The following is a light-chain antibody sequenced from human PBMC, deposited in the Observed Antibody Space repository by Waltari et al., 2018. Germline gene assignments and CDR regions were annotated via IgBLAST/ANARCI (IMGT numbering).Light chain of an antibody. Sequence: DIQMTQSPSSLSASVGARVTVTCQASQDISNYLNWYQQRPGKAPKLLIYDASSLETGVPSRFSASGSGTDFTFTISSLQPEDIATYYCQQYNNLPFTFGPGTTVDIK. J-gene: IGKJ3*01. CDR3: QQYNNLPFT. CDR2: DAS. V-gene: IGKV1-33*01. CDR1: QDISNY.